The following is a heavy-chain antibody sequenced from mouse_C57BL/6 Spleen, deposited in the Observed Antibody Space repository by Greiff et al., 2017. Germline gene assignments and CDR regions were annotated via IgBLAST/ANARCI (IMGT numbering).Heavy chain of an antibody. CDR3: ARGTMVTTD. J-gene: IGHJ2*01. D-gene: IGHD2-2*01. V-gene: IGHV1-82*01. CDR2: IYPGDGDT. Sequence: VQLQQSGPELVKPGASVKISCKASGYAFSSSWMNWVKQRPGKGLEWIGRIYPGDGDTNYNGKFKGKATLTADKSFSTAYMQLSSLTSEDSAVYFCARGTMVTTDWGQGTTLTVSS. CDR1: GYAFSSSW.